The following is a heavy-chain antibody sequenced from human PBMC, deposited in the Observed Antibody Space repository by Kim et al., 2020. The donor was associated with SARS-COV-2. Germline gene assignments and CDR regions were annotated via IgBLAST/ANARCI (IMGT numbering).Heavy chain of an antibody. CDR3: ARHGIRGRGYGWYFDL. CDR2: IYYSGST. Sequence: SETLSLTCTVSGGSISSYYWSWIRQPPGKGLEWIGYIYYSGSTNYNPSLKSRVTISVDTSKNQFSLKLSSVTAADTAVYYCARHGIRGRGYGWYFDLWGRGTLVTVSS. J-gene: IGHJ2*01. D-gene: IGHD6-25*01. V-gene: IGHV4-59*08. CDR1: GGSISSYY.